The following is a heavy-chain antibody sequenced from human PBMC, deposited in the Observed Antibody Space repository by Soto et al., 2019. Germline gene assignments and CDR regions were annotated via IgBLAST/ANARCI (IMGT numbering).Heavy chain of an antibody. J-gene: IGHJ2*01. CDR2: IIPKYGAV. D-gene: IGHD3-22*01. Sequence: QVQLVQSGAEVKKPGSSVKVSCKASGGTFSGFAIGWVRQAPGQGLEWVGGIIPKYGAVKYAQNFQGRATIAADDSTGTASLELISLLYEDTAVYYCARYPYNYDVNGNLANDFDIWGRGTLVTVSS. CDR1: GGTFSGFA. CDR3: ARYPYNYDVNGNLANDFDI. V-gene: IGHV1-69*01.